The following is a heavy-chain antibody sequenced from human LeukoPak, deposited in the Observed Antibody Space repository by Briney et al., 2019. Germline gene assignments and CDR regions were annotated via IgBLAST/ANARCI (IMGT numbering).Heavy chain of an antibody. CDR3: ARHDSTSGSYRRRTWFDP. J-gene: IGHJ5*02. V-gene: IGHV4-34*01. CDR1: GGSFSGYY. D-gene: IGHD3-10*01. CDR2: INHSRST. Sequence: SETLSLTCAVYGGSFSGYYWSWIRQPPRKGLEWIGEINHSRSTNYNPSLKSRATISVDTSMNQFSLKLSSVTAADTAVYYCARHDSTSGSYRRRTWFDPWGQGTLVTVSS.